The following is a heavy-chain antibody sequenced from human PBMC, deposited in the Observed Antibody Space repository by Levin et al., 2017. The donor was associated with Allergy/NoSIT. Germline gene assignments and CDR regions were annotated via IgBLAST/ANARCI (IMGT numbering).Heavy chain of an antibody. J-gene: IGHJ5*02. Sequence: PSETLSLTCTVSGDSFSGFYWNWIRQPPGKGLEWIGNIFPTGTTNYNPSLRSRVTVSVDTSKNHFSLKLNSVTAADTAVYYCARGHRVETATGRQNWFDPWGQGILVTVSS. CDR1: GDSFSGFY. V-gene: IGHV4-4*08. CDR3: ARGHRVETATGRQNWFDP. CDR2: IFPTGTT. D-gene: IGHD5-18*01.